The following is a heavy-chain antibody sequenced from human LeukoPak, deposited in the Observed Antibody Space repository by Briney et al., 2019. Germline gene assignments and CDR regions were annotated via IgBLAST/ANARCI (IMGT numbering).Heavy chain of an antibody. CDR1: WFPFSNHW. Sequence: GGSLRLSWSASWFPFSNHWMHWVRQAPGKGPGWVSRINSDGSTTGYADSVKGRFTISRDNAKNTLYLQMNSLRAEDTAVYYCARDLGWNSDYWGQGTLVTVSS. CDR3: ARDLGWNSDY. V-gene: IGHV3-74*01. D-gene: IGHD6-19*01. CDR2: INSDGSTT. J-gene: IGHJ4*02.